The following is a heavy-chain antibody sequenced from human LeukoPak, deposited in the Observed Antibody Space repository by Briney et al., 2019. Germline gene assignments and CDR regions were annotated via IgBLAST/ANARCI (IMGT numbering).Heavy chain of an antibody. Sequence: HPGGSLRLSCAVSGFNVRSSYMSWVHQAPGKGLEWVANIKQDGSEKYYVDSVKGRFTISRDNAKNSLYLQMNSLRAEDTAVYYCARAVTNWEGNYWGQGTLVTVSS. V-gene: IGHV3-7*01. J-gene: IGHJ4*02. CDR3: ARAVTNWEGNY. D-gene: IGHD7-27*01. CDR1: GFNVRSSY. CDR2: IKQDGSEK.